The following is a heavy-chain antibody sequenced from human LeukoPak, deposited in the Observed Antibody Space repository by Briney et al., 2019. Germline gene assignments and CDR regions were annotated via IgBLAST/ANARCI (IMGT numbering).Heavy chain of an antibody. CDR2: ISYDGSNK. D-gene: IGHD1-1*01. CDR3: AKDGTDGFDY. Sequence: GGSLRLSCAASGFTFSSYGMHWVRQAPGKGLERVAVISYDGSNKYYADSVKGRFTISRDNSKNTLYLQMNSLRAEDTAVYYCAKDGTDGFDYWGQGTLVTVSS. V-gene: IGHV3-30*18. J-gene: IGHJ4*02. CDR1: GFTFSSYG.